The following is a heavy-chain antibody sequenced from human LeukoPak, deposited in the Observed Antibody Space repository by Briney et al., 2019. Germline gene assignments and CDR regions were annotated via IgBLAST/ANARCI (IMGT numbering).Heavy chain of an antibody. V-gene: IGHV4-61*02. CDR2: IYTSGNA. J-gene: IGHJ4*02. Sequence: SETLSLTCTVSGGSISSGSYYWSWIRQPAGKGLEWIGRIYTSGNANYNPSLKSRVTMSLDTSKNQFSLKLSSVTAADTAVYYCARSRGIISDSTLDYWGQGTLVTVSS. D-gene: IGHD6-13*01. CDR1: GGSISSGSYY. CDR3: ARSRGIISDSTLDY.